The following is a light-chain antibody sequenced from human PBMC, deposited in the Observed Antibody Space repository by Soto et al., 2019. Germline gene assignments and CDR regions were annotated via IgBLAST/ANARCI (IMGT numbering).Light chain of an antibody. J-gene: IGKJ4*01. CDR2: EIS. CDR3: MQATQFPLS. CDR1: QSLVHVDGKTY. Sequence: DIVMTQTPLSSPVTLGQPASISCRSSQSLVHVDGKTYLSWLQQRPGQPPRLLIYEISNRFSGVPDRFSGSGAGTDFTLRISRVEAEDVGVSYCMQATQFPLSFGGGTRVEIK. V-gene: IGKV2-24*01.